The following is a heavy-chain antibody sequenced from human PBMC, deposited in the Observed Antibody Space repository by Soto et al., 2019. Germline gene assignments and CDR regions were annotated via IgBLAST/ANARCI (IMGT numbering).Heavy chain of an antibody. D-gene: IGHD3-22*01. CDR3: ARGWDHYDSSGLRTWFDP. V-gene: IGHV1-69*01. J-gene: IGHJ5*02. CDR1: GGTFSDYG. CDR2: LIPIFGTA. Sequence: GASVKVSCKASGGTFSDYGFNWVRQAPGQGLEWMGGLIPIFGTANYAQKFQGRVTITADESTSTAYMELSSLRSEDTAVYYCARGWDHYDSSGLRTWFDPWGQGTRVTVSS.